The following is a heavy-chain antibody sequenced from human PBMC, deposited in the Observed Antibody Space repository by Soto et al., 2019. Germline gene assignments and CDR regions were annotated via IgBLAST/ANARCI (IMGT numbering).Heavy chain of an antibody. CDR1: AGTFPHYA. V-gene: IGHV1-69*01. CDR3: VCNWGNSLKNWLDP. CDR2: IIPVLATT. J-gene: IGHJ5*02. Sequence: QVQLVQSGPEVRVPGSSVTVSCKASAGTFPHYALSWVRQAPGQGLEWIGGIIPVLATTTYAQKLQGRVSIIADESANTVYMELSSLTSEDTAVYYCVCNWGNSLKNWLDPWGQGTLVTVSS. D-gene: IGHD7-27*01.